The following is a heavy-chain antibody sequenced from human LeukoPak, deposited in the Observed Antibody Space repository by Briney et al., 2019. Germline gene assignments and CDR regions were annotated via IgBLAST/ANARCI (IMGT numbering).Heavy chain of an antibody. CDR3: AKHATYYETDYYMDV. CDR1: GYTFTSYA. J-gene: IGHJ6*03. D-gene: IGHD2/OR15-2a*01. Sequence: ASVKVSCKASGYTFTSYAMHWVRQAPGQRLEWMGWINAGNGNTKYSQEFQGRVTITRDTSASTAYMELSSLRPEDTAVYYCAKHATYYETDYYMDVWGKGTTVTVPS. CDR2: INAGNGNT. V-gene: IGHV1-3*03.